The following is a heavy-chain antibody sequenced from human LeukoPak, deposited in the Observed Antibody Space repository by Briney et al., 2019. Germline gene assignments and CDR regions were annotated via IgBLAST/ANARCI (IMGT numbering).Heavy chain of an antibody. CDR1: GYSISSGYY. CDR3: ARQTAEDCSSTSCYIRNWFDP. Sequence: PSETLSLTCAVSGYSISSGYYWGRIRPPPGKGLEWVGSIYHSGSTYYNPSLKSRVTISVDTSKNQFSLKLSSVTAADTAVYYCARQTAEDCSSTSCYIRNWFDPWGQGTLVTVSS. V-gene: IGHV4-38-2*01. J-gene: IGHJ5*02. D-gene: IGHD2-2*02. CDR2: IYHSGST.